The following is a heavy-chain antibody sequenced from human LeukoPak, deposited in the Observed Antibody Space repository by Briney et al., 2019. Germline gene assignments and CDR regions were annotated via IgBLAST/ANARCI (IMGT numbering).Heavy chain of an antibody. V-gene: IGHV4-59*01. J-gene: IGHJ6*02. CDR1: GGSISSYY. Sequence: SETLSLTCTVSGGSISSYYWSWIRQPPGKGLEWIGYIYYSGSTNYNPSLKSRVTISVDTSKNQFSLKLSPVTAADTAVYYCASSLDYGDGMDVWGQGTTVTVSS. CDR3: ASSLDYGDGMDV. D-gene: IGHD4-17*01. CDR2: IYYSGST.